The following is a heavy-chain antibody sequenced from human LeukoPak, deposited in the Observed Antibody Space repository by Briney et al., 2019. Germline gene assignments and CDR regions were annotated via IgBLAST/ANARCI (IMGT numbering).Heavy chain of an antibody. CDR3: ARDYIPGYCSGWYPY. Sequence: GGSLRLSCAASGFTFSSYSMNWVRQAPGKGLEWVSSISSSSSYIYYADSVKGRFTISRDNAKNSLYLQMNSLRAEDTAVYYCARDYIPGYCSGWYPYWGQGTLVTVSS. J-gene: IGHJ4*02. CDR1: GFTFSSYS. CDR2: ISSSSSYI. V-gene: IGHV3-21*01. D-gene: IGHD6-19*01.